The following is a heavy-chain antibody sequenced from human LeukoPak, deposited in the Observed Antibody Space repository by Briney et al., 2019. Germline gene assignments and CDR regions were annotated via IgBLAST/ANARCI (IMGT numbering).Heavy chain of an antibody. V-gene: IGHV3-11*04. CDR2: ISSSGSTI. J-gene: IGHJ5*02. Sequence: GGSLRLSCAASEFSVGSNYMSWIRQAPGKGLEWVSYISSSGSTIYYADSVKGRFTISRDNAKNSLYLQMNSLRAEDTAVYYCAREPHTPMVRGVTNWFDPWGQGTLVTVSS. D-gene: IGHD3-10*01. CDR3: AREPHTPMVRGVTNWFDP. CDR1: EFSVGSNY.